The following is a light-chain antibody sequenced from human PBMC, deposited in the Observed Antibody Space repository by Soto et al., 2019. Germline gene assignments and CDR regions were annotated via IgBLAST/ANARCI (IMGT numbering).Light chain of an antibody. CDR2: AVR. CDR1: NSDVGRYNS. J-gene: IGLJ3*02. Sequence: QSVLTQPHSVSGSPGQSVTISCTGTNSDVGRYNSVSWYQQLPGKAPQLIISAVRQRPSGVPERFSGSKSGTSASLAITGLQAEDEADYYCQAYDYSLTASVFGGGTKLTVL. V-gene: IGLV2-11*01. CDR3: QAYDYSLTASV.